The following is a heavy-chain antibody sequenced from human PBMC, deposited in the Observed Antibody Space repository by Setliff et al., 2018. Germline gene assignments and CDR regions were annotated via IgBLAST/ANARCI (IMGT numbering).Heavy chain of an antibody. V-gene: IGHV1-2*02. D-gene: IGHD3-3*01. J-gene: IGHJ4*02. CDR1: GYTFTGSY. CDR3: ARDRDVSTIFGVVIPAASGLGY. CDR2: INPNTGGT. Sequence: GASVKVSCKASGYTFTGSYIHWVRQAPGQGLEWMGWINPNTGGTNYAQKFQGRVTMTRDTPISTAYMELSRLRSDDTATYFCARDRDVSTIFGVVIPAASGLGYWGQGTLVTVSS.